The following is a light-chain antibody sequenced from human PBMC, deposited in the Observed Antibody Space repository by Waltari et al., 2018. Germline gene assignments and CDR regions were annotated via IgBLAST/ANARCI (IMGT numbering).Light chain of an antibody. V-gene: IGKV3-11*01. CDR1: QSVSTY. J-gene: IGKJ4*01. CDR2: DAS. Sequence: EVVLTQSPATLSLSPGERATLFCRASQSVSTYLAWYQQKPGQAPRLLIYDASNRAPGIPARFSGSGSGTDFTLTISSLEPDDFAVYFCQQRSNWPPGLTFGGGTKVEIQ. CDR3: QQRSNWPPGLT.